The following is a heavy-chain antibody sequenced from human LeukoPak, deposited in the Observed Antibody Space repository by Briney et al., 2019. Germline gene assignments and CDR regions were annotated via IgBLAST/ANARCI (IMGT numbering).Heavy chain of an antibody. J-gene: IGHJ4*02. Sequence: GGSLRLSCAASGFTFSTYSMNWVRHAPGKGLEWVSSISGSASYIYYADSVKGRFTISRDNAKNSLFVQMNSLRAEDTAVYYCARVGSSGWYVDYWGQGTLVTVS. CDR2: ISGSASYI. D-gene: IGHD6-25*01. CDR1: GFTFSTYS. V-gene: IGHV3-21*01. CDR3: ARVGSSGWYVDY.